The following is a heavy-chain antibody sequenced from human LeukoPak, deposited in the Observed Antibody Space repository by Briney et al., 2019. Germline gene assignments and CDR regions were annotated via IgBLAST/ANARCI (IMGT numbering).Heavy chain of an antibody. CDR2: ISSSSSYT. Sequence: GALSLSWAASGFPFSDYYMSWIRQVPGKGLEWGSYISSSSSYTNYADSVKGRFTISRDNAKNSLYLQMNSLRAEDTAVYYCARDHSSSWYAAGAFDIWGQGTMVTVSS. D-gene: IGHD6-13*01. J-gene: IGHJ3*02. CDR1: GFPFSDYY. CDR3: ARDHSSSWYAAGAFDI. V-gene: IGHV3-11*06.